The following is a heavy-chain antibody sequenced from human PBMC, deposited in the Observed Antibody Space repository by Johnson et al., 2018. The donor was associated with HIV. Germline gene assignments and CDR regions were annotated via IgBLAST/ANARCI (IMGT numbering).Heavy chain of an antibody. CDR1: GFNVSSNY. CDR3: ARGWGEGAFDI. Sequence: VQLVESGGGLVQPGGSLRLSCVVSGFNVSSNYMSWVRQAPGKGLEWVSVIYKGGSVYYVDSVKGRFIISRDNSKNTVFLHMNSLRAEDTAVYYCARGWGEGAFDIWGQGSMVTVSS. J-gene: IGHJ3*02. V-gene: IGHV3-66*01. D-gene: IGHD3-16*01. CDR2: IYKGGSV.